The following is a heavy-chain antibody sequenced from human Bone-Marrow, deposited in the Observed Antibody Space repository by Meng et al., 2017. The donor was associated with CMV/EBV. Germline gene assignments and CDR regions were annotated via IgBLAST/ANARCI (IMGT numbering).Heavy chain of an antibody. Sequence: ESLKISCAATEFPFSNYGMHWIRQPPGKGLEWIGYIYYSGSTNYNPSLKSRVTISVDTSKNQFSLKLSSVTAADTAVYYCARIYYYYGMDVWGQGTTVTVSS. CDR3: ARIYYYYGMDV. CDR2: IYYSGST. CDR1: EFPFSNYG. J-gene: IGHJ6*02. V-gene: IGHV4-59*08.